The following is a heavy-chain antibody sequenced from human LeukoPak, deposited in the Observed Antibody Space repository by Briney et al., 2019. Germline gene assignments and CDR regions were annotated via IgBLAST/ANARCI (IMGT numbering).Heavy chain of an antibody. Sequence: GESLKISCKTSGYSFTTYWIVWVRRMPGKGLEWMGIIYPGDSDTRYSPSFQGQVTISADKSISTAYLLWSSLKASDTAIYYCARQEYSGSYLDSWGQGTLVT. CDR2: IYPGDSDT. CDR3: ARQEYSGSYLDS. J-gene: IGHJ4*02. V-gene: IGHV5-51*01. D-gene: IGHD1-26*01. CDR1: GYSFTTYW.